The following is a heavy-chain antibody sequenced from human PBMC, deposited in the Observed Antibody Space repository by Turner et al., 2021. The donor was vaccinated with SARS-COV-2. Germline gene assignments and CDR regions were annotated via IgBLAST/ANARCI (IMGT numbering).Heavy chain of an antibody. J-gene: IGHJ4*02. CDR2: ISYDGSNK. CDR1: GFTFSTYG. V-gene: IGHV3-30*18. CDR3: AKDDNYDFWTGYYMY. Sequence: QVQLVESGGGVVQPGRSLRLSCAASGFTFSTYGMHWVRQAPVKGLEWVAVISYDGSNKYYADSVKGRFTISRDNSKNTLYLQMNSLRAEDTAVYYCAKDDNYDFWTGYYMYWGQGTLVTVS. D-gene: IGHD3-3*01.